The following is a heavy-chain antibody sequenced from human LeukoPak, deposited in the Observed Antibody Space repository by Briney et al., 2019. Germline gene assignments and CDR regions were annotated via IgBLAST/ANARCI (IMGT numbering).Heavy chain of an antibody. Sequence: SETLSLTCTVSGGSISSYCWSWIRLPPGKGLEWIGDMYRSGNNNYNPSLKSRVTISVDTSKNQFSLKLSSVTAADTAVYYCARAQGLGGTTYYYYYGMDVWGQGTTVTVSS. D-gene: IGHD1-1*01. V-gene: IGHV4-59*01. CDR3: ARAQGLGGTTYYYYYGMDV. CDR2: MYRSGNN. CDR1: GGSISSYC. J-gene: IGHJ6*02.